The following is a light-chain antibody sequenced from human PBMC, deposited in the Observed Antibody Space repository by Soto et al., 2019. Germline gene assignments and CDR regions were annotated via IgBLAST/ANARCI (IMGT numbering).Light chain of an antibody. V-gene: IGKV3-15*01. CDR1: QSVDIN. Sequence: EIVMTQSPATLSVSPGERATLSCRASQSVDINLAWYQKKAGQAPRLLIYGASTRATAIPARFSGSGSATEFTLTISSLQSEDFAVYFCQHYNNWPWTFGQGTKVEI. J-gene: IGKJ1*01. CDR2: GAS. CDR3: QHYNNWPWT.